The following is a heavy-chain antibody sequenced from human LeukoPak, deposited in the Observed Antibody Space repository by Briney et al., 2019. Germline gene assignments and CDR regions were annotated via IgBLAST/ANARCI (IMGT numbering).Heavy chain of an antibody. V-gene: IGHV3-43*02. CDR3: AKGDRIAAAGAFNY. D-gene: IGHD6-13*01. CDR2: ISGDGGST. J-gene: IGHJ4*02. Sequence: GSLRLSCAASGFTFDGYAMNWVRQPPGKGLEWVSLISGDGGSTYYADSVRGRFTISRDNSKNSLYLQMNSLRTEDSALYYCAKGDRIAAAGAFNYWGQGTLVTVSS. CDR1: GFTFDGYA.